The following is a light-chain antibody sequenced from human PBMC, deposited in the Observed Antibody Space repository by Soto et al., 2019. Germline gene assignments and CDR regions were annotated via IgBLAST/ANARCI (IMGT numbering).Light chain of an antibody. CDR3: PPYT. J-gene: IGKJ2*01. Sequence: DIQMTQSPSSLSASVGDRVTITCRASQGIRNYLAWYQQKPGKVPKLLIYTASTLQSGVPSRFSGSGSGTDFTLTISSLQPEDVATYSGPPYTFGQGTKLEIK. V-gene: IGKV1-27*01. CDR2: TAS. CDR1: QGIRNY.